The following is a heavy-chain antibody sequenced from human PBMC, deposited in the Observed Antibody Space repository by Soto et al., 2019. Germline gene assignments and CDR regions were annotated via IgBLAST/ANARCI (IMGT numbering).Heavy chain of an antibody. D-gene: IGHD4-17*01. J-gene: IGHJ4*02. V-gene: IGHV3-33*01. CDR2: IWYDGSNK. CDR3: ARDSVADGDYVAELDY. CDR1: GFTFSSYG. Sequence: ESGGGVVQPGRSLRLSCAASGFTFSSYGMHWVRQAPGKGLEWVAVIWYDGSNKYYADSVKGRFTISRDNSKNTLYLQMNSLRAEDTAVYYCARDSVADGDYVAELDYWGQGTLVTVSS.